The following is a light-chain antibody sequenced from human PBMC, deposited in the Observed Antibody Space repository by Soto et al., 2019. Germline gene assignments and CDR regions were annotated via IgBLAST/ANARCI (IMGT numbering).Light chain of an antibody. V-gene: IGKV3-15*01. J-gene: IGKJ1*01. CDR1: QSVNGH. Sequence: EIVVTQSPATLSVSPGERATLYCRVSQSVNGHLAWYQQRPGQAPRLLIYGTSTRATDVPLRFSGGGSGTEFTLTISSLQSEDFEVYCCHQYFGWPRGTFGQGTK. CDR2: GTS. CDR3: HQYFGWPRGT.